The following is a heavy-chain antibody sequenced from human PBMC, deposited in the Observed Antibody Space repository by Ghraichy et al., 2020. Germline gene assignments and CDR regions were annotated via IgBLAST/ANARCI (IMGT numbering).Heavy chain of an antibody. J-gene: IGHJ5*02. CDR1: GGSFSGYY. CDR3: ARGSPLGYNWFDP. CDR2: INHSGST. D-gene: IGHD7-27*01. V-gene: IGHV4-34*01. Sequence: SQTLSLTCAVYGGSFSGYYWSWIRQPPGKGLEWIGEINHSGSTNYNPSLKSRVTISVDTSKNQFSLKLSSVTAADTAVYYCARGSPLGYNWFDPWGQGTLVTVSS.